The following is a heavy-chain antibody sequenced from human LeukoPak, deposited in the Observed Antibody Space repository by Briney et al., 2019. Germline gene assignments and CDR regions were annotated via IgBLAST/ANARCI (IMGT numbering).Heavy chain of an antibody. J-gene: IGHJ3*02. D-gene: IGHD6-6*01. CDR1: GGSISSYY. Sequence: SETLSLTCTVSGGSISSYYWSWIRQPPGKGLEWIGYIYYSGSTNYNPSLKSRVTISVDTSKNQFSLKLSSVTAADTAVYYCARDYSSSSRVAFDIWGQGTMVTVSS. CDR3: ARDYSSSSRVAFDI. V-gene: IGHV4-59*01. CDR2: IYYSGST.